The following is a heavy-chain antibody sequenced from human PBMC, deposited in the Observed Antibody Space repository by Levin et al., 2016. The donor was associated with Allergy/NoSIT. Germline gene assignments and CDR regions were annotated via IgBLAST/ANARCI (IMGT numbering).Heavy chain of an antibody. CDR3: ARGRDYGTFDS. CDR1: GYTFNSHT. J-gene: IGHJ4*02. Sequence: ASVKVSCKASGYTFNSHTLSWVRQAPGQGLEWMGWIRAFVSIADYVEKFQGRVTLTKDTSTSTAYMELSGLTSDDTAIYYCARGRDYGTFDSWGQGTLVTVSS. CDR2: IRAFVSIA. D-gene: IGHD4-17*01. V-gene: IGHV1-18*01.